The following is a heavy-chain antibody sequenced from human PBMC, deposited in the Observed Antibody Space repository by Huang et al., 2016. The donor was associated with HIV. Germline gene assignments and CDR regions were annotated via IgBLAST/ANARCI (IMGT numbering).Heavy chain of an antibody. CDR1: GNTFSGYG. D-gene: IGHD1-26*01. V-gene: IGHV1-18*04. J-gene: IGHJ4*02. CDR2: ISGYNGNT. CDR3: ARDRRPYSGSYLGY. Sequence: QVQLVQSGAEVKKPGASVKVSCKAFGNTFSGYGISWVRQAPGQGREWMGWISGYNGNTNYVENRQGRVTMTTDTSTSTAYMELRSLRSDDTAVYYCARDRRPYSGSYLGYWGQGTLVTVSS.